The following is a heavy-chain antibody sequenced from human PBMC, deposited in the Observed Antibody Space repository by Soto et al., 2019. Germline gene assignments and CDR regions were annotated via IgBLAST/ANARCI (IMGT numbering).Heavy chain of an antibody. Sequence: SETLSLTCTVSGGSISSYYWSWIRQPPGKGLEWIGYIYYSGSTNYNPSLKSRVTISVDTSKNQFSRKLSSVTAADTAVYYCARHVDIVATIDYWGQGTLVIVSS. D-gene: IGHD5-12*01. CDR3: ARHVDIVATIDY. CDR2: IYYSGST. CDR1: GGSISSYY. V-gene: IGHV4-59*08. J-gene: IGHJ4*02.